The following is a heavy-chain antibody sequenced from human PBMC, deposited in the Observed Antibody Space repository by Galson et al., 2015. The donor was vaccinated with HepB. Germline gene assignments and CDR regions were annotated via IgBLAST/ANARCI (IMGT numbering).Heavy chain of an antibody. CDR2: IKSKTDGGTT. V-gene: IGHV3-15*01. CDR3: TKTYYYGSGSYYNHPFDY. CDR1: GFTFSNAW. Sequence: SLRLSCAASGFTFSNAWMSWVRQAPGKGLEWVGRIKSKTDGGTTDYAAPVKGRFTISRDDSKNTLYLQMNSLKTEDTAVYYCTKTYYYGSGSYYNHPFDYWGQGTLVTVSS. J-gene: IGHJ4*02. D-gene: IGHD3-10*01.